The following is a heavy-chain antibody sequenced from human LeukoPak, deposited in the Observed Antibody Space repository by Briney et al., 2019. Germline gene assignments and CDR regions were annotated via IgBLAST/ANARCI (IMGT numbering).Heavy chain of an antibody. Sequence: GGSLRLSCAASGFTFSSYGMHWVRQAPGKGLEWVAFIRYEGSNKYYADSVKGRFTISRDNAKNSLYLQMNSLRAEDTAVYYCARENPIGYCSSTSCLRYFQHWGQGTLVTVSS. V-gene: IGHV3-30*02. CDR1: GFTFSSYG. J-gene: IGHJ1*01. CDR3: ARENPIGYCSSTSCLRYFQH. D-gene: IGHD2-2*01. CDR2: IRYEGSNK.